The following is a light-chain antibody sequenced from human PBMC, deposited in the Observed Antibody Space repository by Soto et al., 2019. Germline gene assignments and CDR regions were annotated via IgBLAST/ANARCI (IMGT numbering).Light chain of an antibody. J-gene: IGLJ3*02. CDR2: DNG. V-gene: IGLV3-21*02. CDR3: QVWDSSSDHWV. CDR1: NIEAKG. Sequence: SYELTQSPSMSVAPGQTARIPCGGDNIEAKGVHWYQQQPGQAPVLVVFDNGDRPSGIPERFSGSKSGNTATLTINRVEAGDESDYFCQVWDSSSDHWVFGGGTKLTVL.